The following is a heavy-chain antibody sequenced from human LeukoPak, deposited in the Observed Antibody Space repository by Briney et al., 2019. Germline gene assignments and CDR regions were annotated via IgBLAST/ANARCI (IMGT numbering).Heavy chain of an antibody. J-gene: IGHJ4*02. CDR3: ARDGGHYGDLDY. V-gene: IGHV3-7*01. Sequence: GGSLRLSCAASGFTFSTYWMTWVRQAPGKGLEWVATINQHASEKYYVDSVKGRFTISRDNAKDSLNLQMDSLRAEDTAVYFCARDGGHYGDLDYWGQGTLVTASS. D-gene: IGHD4-17*01. CDR1: GFTFSTYW. CDR2: INQHASEK.